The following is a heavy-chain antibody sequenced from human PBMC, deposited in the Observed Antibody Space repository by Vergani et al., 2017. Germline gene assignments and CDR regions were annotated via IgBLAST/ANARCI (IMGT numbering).Heavy chain of an antibody. CDR1: DSSIMTNPY. CDR2: IHHSGDT. CDR3: ARHRDSGGFFPSSYFYGMDV. J-gene: IGHJ6*02. D-gene: IGHD3-10*01. V-gene: IGHV4-38-2*01. Sequence: QVQLQESGPGLVKPSETLTLPCDVSDSSIMTNPYWGWFRQSPGKGLGCSGCIHHSGDTHYNSSLKSRVSISIVSSSKFSLSLTSVTAADTAIYYCARHRDSGGFFPSSYFYGMDVWGHGTTVTVSS.